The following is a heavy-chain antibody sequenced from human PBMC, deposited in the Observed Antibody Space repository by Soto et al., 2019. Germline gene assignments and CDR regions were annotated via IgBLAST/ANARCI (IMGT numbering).Heavy chain of an antibody. J-gene: IGHJ4*02. Sequence: DVQLVESGGGPVKPGGSLRVSCVGSGFTLSSHSMNWVRQAPGKGLEWVSFISSNANYIHFADSVKGRFTISRDNAKNSLYLQMNSLRDEDTAVFYCVRSRSGAVPDSFAYWGQGTLVTVAS. V-gene: IGHV3-21*06. CDR2: ISSNANYI. CDR3: VRSRSGAVPDSFAY. CDR1: GFTLSSHS. D-gene: IGHD3-10*01.